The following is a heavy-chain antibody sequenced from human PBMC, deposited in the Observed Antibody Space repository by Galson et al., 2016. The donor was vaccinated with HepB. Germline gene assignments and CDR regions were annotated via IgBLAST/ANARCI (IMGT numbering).Heavy chain of an antibody. CDR3: ATVGQKWERMS. D-gene: IGHD1-1*01. CDR1: GFTFSTYW. Sequence: SLRLSCAASGFTFSTYWMHWVRQVPGKGLVWVSLINSDGSITIYADSVKGRFTISRDNAKNTLYVQMNSLRADDTAVYYCATVGQKWERMSWGQGTLVTVSS. V-gene: IGHV3-74*01. CDR2: INSDGSIT. J-gene: IGHJ5*02.